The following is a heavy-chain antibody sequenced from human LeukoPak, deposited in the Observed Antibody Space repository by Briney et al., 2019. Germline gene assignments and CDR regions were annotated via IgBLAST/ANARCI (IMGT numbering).Heavy chain of an antibody. J-gene: IGHJ4*02. D-gene: IGHD3-10*01. CDR3: ARDRAMVRGAHFDY. V-gene: IGHV4-59*12. CDR2: IYNSGST. CDR1: GGSISIYY. Sequence: SETLSLTCTVSGGSISIYYWSWIRQPPGKALEWIGYIYNSGSTNYNPSLKSRVTISVDTSKNQFSLKLSSVTAADTAVYYCARDRAMVRGAHFDYWGQGTLVTVSS.